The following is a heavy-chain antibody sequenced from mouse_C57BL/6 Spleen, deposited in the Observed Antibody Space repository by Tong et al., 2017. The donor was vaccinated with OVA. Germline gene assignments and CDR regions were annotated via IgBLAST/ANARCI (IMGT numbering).Heavy chain of an antibody. D-gene: IGHD1-3*01. CDR2: IDPSDSYT. V-gene: IGHV1-69*02. CDR3: AREVYLAY. J-gene: IGHJ2*01. CDR1: GYTFTSYW. Sequence: VQLQESGAELVKPGASVKLSCKASGYTFTSYWMHWVKQRPGQGLEWIGEIDPSDSYTNYNGKFKGKATLTAAKSSSTAYMQLSSPTSEDSAVYSCAREVYLAYWGQGTTLTVSS.